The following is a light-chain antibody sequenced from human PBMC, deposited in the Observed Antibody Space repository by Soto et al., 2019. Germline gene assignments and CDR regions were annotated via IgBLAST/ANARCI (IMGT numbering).Light chain of an antibody. CDR2: HAS. V-gene: IGKV1-5*01. CDR3: QQYMSYS. CDR1: QTISSW. Sequence: DIQMTQSPSTLSGSVGDRVTITCRASQTISSWLAWYPQKPGKAPKLLIYHASTLESGVPSRFSGSGSGTEFTLTISSLQPDDFATYYCQQYMSYSFGQGTKVDIK. J-gene: IGKJ1*01.